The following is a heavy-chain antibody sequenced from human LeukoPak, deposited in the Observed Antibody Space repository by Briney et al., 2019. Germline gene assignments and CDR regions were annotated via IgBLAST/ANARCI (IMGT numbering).Heavy chain of an antibody. CDR1: GFTFIDYD. J-gene: IGHJ4*02. CDR2: VGIRGDT. V-gene: IGHV3-13*01. Sequence: GGSLRLSCAASGFTFIDYDMHWVRQVIGKGLEWVSAVGIRGDTHYSGSVKGRFTISRENAESSLYLQMNSLRAEDTAVYYCARGGIQVSGIDEFDYWGQGTLVTVSS. CDR3: ARGGIQVSGIDEFDY. D-gene: IGHD6-19*01.